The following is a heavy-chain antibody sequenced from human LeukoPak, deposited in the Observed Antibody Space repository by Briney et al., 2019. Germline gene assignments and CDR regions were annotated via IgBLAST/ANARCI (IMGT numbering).Heavy chain of an antibody. J-gene: IGHJ4*02. V-gene: IGHV3-30*02. D-gene: IGHD6-6*01. Sequence: PGGSLRLSCAASGFTFSSYGMHWVRQAPGKGLEWVAFIRYDGSNKYYADSVKGRFTISRDNSKNTLYLQMNSLRAEDTAVYYCAKGRQLVPGHEDYFDYWGQGTLVTVSS. CDR2: IRYDGSNK. CDR3: AKGRQLVPGHEDYFDY. CDR1: GFTFSSYG.